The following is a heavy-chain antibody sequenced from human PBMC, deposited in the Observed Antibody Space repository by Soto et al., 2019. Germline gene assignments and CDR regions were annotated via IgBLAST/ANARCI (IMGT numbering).Heavy chain of an antibody. V-gene: IGHV4-61*01. CDR3: ARRYGSAIDY. CDR2: IYYSGST. Sequence: PSETLSLTCTVSGGSVSSGSWYWSWIRQPPGKGLEWIGYIYYSGSTNCNPSLKSRVTISVDTSKNQFSLKLSSVTAADTAVYYCARRYGSAIDYWGQGTLVTVSS. J-gene: IGHJ4*02. D-gene: IGHD1-26*01. CDR1: GGSVSSGSWY.